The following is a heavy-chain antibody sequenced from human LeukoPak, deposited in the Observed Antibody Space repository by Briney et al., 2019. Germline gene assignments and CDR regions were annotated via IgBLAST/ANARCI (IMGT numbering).Heavy chain of an antibody. V-gene: IGHV3-7*01. CDR3: ARVDKRDSSGYYWSAQGDAFDI. D-gene: IGHD3-22*01. CDR2: IKQDGSEK. Sequence: PGGSLRLSCAASGFTFSSYWMSWVRQAPGKGLEWVANIKQDGSEKYYVDSVKGRFTISRDNAKNSLYLQMNSLRAEDTAVYYCARVDKRDSSGYYWSAQGDAFDIWGQGTMVTVSS. CDR1: GFTFSSYW. J-gene: IGHJ3*02.